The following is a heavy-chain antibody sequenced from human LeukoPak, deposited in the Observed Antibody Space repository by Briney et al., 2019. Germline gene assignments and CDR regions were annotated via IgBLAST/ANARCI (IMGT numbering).Heavy chain of an antibody. D-gene: IGHD5-12*01. CDR1: GFAFSGYD. Sequence: GGSLRLSCAASGFAFSGYDMHWVRQAPGKGLEWGALIRSDGSDKYYADSVKGRFTISRDNSKNTLFLQMNSLRAEDTAVYYCATASRGYTADDFSFDYWGQGTLVTVSS. CDR3: ATASRGYTADDFSFDY. CDR2: IRSDGSDK. J-gene: IGHJ4*02. V-gene: IGHV3-30*02.